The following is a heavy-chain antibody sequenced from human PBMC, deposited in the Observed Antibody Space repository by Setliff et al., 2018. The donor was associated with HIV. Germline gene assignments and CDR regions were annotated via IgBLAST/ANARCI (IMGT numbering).Heavy chain of an antibody. J-gene: IGHJ4*02. Sequence: GGSLRLSCTASGFTFDDYAMHWVRQVPGKGLEWVADITWNSGSIVYADSVKGRFTISRDNAKNSLHLQMNSLRAEDTAVYYCAREPSGSLDYWGQGTLVTVSS. CDR3: AREPSGSLDY. V-gene: IGHV3-9*01. CDR1: GFTFDDYA. CDR2: ITWNSGSI. D-gene: IGHD6-19*01.